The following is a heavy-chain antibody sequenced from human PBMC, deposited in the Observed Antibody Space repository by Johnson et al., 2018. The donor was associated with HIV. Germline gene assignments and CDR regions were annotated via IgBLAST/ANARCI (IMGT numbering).Heavy chain of an antibody. V-gene: IGHV3-66*02. Sequence: VQLVESGGGLVQPGGSLRLSCAASGFTVSSNYMNWVRQAPGKGLEWVSVIYSGGSTYDADSVKGRFTISRANSKNTVYLQMNSLRAEDTAVYYCARVGQLARTHAFDIWGQGTMVTVSS. D-gene: IGHD6-13*01. J-gene: IGHJ3*02. CDR1: GFTVSSNY. CDR2: IYSGGST. CDR3: ARVGQLARTHAFDI.